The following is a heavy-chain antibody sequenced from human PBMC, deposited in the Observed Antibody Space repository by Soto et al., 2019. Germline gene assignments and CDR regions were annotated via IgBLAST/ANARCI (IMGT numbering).Heavy chain of an antibody. D-gene: IGHD5-18*01. CDR2: IYYSGST. V-gene: IGHV4-59*01. J-gene: IGHJ4*02. CDR3: ARRGYSYGFPSTHFDY. Sequence: PSETLSLTCTVSGGSISSYYLSWIRQPPGKGLEWIGYIYYSGSTNYNPSLKSRVTISVDTSKNQFSLKLSSVTAADTAVYYCARRGYSYGFPSTHFDYWGQGTLVTVPQ. CDR1: GGSISSYY.